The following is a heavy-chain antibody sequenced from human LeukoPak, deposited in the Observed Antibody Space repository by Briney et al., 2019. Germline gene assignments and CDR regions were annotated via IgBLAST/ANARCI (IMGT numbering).Heavy chain of an antibody. Sequence: PGGSLRLSCAASGFIVNTNYMTWVRQAPGKGLEWVSSISSSSSYIYYADSVKGRFTISRDNAKNSLYLQMSSLRAEDTAVYYCARGMATIDGYYYYMDVWGKGTTVTVSS. J-gene: IGHJ6*03. CDR1: GFIVNTNY. V-gene: IGHV3-21*01. D-gene: IGHD5-24*01. CDR3: ARGMATIDGYYYYMDV. CDR2: ISSSSSYI.